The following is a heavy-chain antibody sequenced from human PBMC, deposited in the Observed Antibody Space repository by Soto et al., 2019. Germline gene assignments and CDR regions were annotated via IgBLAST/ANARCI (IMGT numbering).Heavy chain of an antibody. Sequence: GGSLRLSCAASGFTFSSYSMNWVRQAPGKGLEWVSSISSSSSYIYYADSVTGRFTISRDNAKNSLYLQMSSLRAEDTAVYYCARDSHPGGPSPRYLYYYGMDVWGQGTTVTVSS. V-gene: IGHV3-21*01. CDR1: GFTFSSYS. J-gene: IGHJ6*02. CDR2: ISSSSSYI. D-gene: IGHD2-15*01. CDR3: ARDSHPGGPSPRYLYYYGMDV.